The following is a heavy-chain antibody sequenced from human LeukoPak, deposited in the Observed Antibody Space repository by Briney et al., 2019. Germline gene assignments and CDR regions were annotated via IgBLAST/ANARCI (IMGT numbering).Heavy chain of an antibody. D-gene: IGHD3-10*01. Sequence: PGGSLRLSCAASGLTFSSNYMSWVRQAPGKGLEWVSVIYGGGSTYYADSVKGRFTISRDNSKNMLYLQMNSLRVEDTAIYYCARSVWFGKLLCDFDYWGQGTLVSVSS. V-gene: IGHV3-53*01. CDR2: IYGGGST. CDR1: GLTFSSNY. CDR3: ARSVWFGKLLCDFDY. J-gene: IGHJ4*02.